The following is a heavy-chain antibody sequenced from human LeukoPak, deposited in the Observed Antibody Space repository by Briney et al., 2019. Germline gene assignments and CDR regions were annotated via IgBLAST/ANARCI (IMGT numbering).Heavy chain of an antibody. V-gene: IGHV3-30*01. CDR3: AGVGYDFLGYYYYYYMDV. CDR1: GFTFSSYA. Sequence: GRSLRLSCAASGFTFSSYAMHWVRQAPGKGLEWVAVISYDGSNKYYADSVKGRFTISRDNSKNTLYLQMNSLRAEDTAVYYCAGVGYDFLGYYYYYYMDVWGKGTTVTVSS. D-gene: IGHD3-3*01. CDR2: ISYDGSNK. J-gene: IGHJ6*03.